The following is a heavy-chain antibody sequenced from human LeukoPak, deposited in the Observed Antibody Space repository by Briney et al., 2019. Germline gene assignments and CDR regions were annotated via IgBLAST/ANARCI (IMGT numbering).Heavy chain of an antibody. J-gene: IGHJ4*02. V-gene: IGHV3-23*01. CDR3: AKSGDIVVVVAAPYNDY. Sequence: GGSLRLSCAASGFTFSSYGMSWVRQAPGKGLEWVSAISGSGGSTYYADSVKGRFTISRDNSKNTLYLQMNSLRAEDTAVYYCAKSGDIVVVVAAPYNDYWGQGTLVTVSS. CDR2: ISGSGGST. D-gene: IGHD2-15*01. CDR1: GFTFSSYG.